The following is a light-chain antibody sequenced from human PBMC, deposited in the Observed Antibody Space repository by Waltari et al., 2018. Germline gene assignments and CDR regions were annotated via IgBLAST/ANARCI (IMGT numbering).Light chain of an antibody. Sequence: QLVLTQSPSASASLGASVKLTCTLSSGHSSNVIAWLQQQPEKGPRYLMKVNSDGGHSKGDEIPDRFSGSSSGAGRYLTISSLQSEDEADYYCQTGGHGTWVFGGGTKLTVL. CDR2: VNSDGGH. CDR3: QTGGHGTWV. CDR1: SGHSSNV. J-gene: IGLJ3*02. V-gene: IGLV4-69*01.